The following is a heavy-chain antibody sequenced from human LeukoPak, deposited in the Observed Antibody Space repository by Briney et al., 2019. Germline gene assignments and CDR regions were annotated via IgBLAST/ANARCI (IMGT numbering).Heavy chain of an antibody. CDR1: GFTFSTSW. V-gene: IGHV3-7*01. J-gene: IGHJ3*01. CDR2: IKEDGSVK. CDR3: ARQWGWFTSGWWLDTLDV. D-gene: IGHD6-19*01. Sequence: GESLRLSCVASGFTFSTSWMNWVRQAPGKGLEWVANIKEDGSVKNYVDSVKGRFTISRDNAKNSLYLEINCLRGEDTAVYYCARQWGWFTSGWWLDTLDVWGQGSMVIVSS.